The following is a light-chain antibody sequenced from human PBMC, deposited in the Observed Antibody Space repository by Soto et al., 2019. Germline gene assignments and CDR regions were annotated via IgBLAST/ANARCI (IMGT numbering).Light chain of an antibody. V-gene: IGKV1-12*01. CDR3: QQASSFPPT. J-gene: IGKJ5*01. CDR1: QDISSW. CDR2: AAS. Sequence: DIQMTQSPSSVSASVGDRVSITFRASQDISSWLAWYQQKPGKAPKIMIYAASSLQGGVPSRFSGSGSGTEFTLTISSLQPEDFATYYCQQASSFPPTFGQGTRLE.